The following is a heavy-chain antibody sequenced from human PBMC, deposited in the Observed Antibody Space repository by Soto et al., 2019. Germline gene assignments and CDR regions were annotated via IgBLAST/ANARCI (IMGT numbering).Heavy chain of an antibody. J-gene: IGHJ4*02. D-gene: IGHD2-21*01. CDR3: ARLVAAGITYYFDS. Sequence: QITLKASGPTLVQPTQTLTLTCTFSAFSLSTSGVGVGWIRQPPGKALEWLTFIYLDDAKRYSPSLKSRLTTTKDTPKTQVLLTMTTMYPVDTATYYCARLVAAGITYYFDSWGQGTLVTVSS. CDR1: AFSLSTSGVG. CDR2: IYLDDAK. V-gene: IGHV2-5*02.